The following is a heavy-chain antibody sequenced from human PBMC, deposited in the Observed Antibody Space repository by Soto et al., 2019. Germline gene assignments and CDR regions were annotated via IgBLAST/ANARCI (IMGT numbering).Heavy chain of an antibody. CDR2: INAGNGNT. J-gene: IGHJ5*02. CDR3: ARDPYSSSWKYNWFDP. V-gene: IGHV1-3*01. D-gene: IGHD6-13*01. CDR1: GCTFTSYA. Sequence: GASVKVSCKASGCTFTSYAMHWVRQAPGQRLEWMGWINAGNGNTKYSQKFQGRVTITRDTSASTAYMELSSLRSEDTAVYYCARDPYSSSWKYNWFDPWGQGTLVTVYS.